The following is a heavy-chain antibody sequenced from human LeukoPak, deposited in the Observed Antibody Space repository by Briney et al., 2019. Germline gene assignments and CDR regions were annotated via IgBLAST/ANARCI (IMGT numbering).Heavy chain of an antibody. Sequence: SETLSLTCTVSGGSISSYYWSWIRQPPGKGLEWIGYIYYSGSTNYNPSLKSRVTISVDTSKNQFSLKLSSVTAADTAVYYCARDYYDISTGWSWFDPWGQGTLVTVSS. CDR2: IYYSGST. CDR3: ARDYYDISTGWSWFDP. CDR1: GGSISSYY. D-gene: IGHD3-9*01. V-gene: IGHV4-59*01. J-gene: IGHJ5*02.